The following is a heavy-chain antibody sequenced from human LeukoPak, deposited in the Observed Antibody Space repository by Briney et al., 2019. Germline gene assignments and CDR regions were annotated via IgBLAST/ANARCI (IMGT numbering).Heavy chain of an antibody. CDR2: INPNSGGT. CDR3: ARGVDFDYYDRPYGMDV. D-gene: IGHD3-22*01. J-gene: IGHJ6*02. V-gene: IGHV1-2*02. Sequence: GASVKVSCKASGYTFTGYYMHWVRQAPGQGLEWMGWINPNSGGTNYAQKFQGRVTMTRDTSISTAYMELSRLRSDDTAVYYCARGVDFDYYDRPYGMDVWGQGTTVTVSS. CDR1: GYTFTGYY.